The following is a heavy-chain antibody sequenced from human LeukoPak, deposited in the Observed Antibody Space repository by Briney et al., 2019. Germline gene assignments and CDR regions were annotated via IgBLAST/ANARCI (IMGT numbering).Heavy chain of an antibody. D-gene: IGHD2-2*01. CDR3: ATLAAPAAITPAGAFDI. V-gene: IGHV5-51*01. CDR1: GYPFSNYW. CDR2: IYPGDSDT. J-gene: IGHJ3*02. Sequence: GESLKISCMGSGYPFSNYWIGWVRQMPGKGLEWMGIIYPGDSDTRYSPSFQGQVTISADKSISTAYLQWSSLKASDTAMYYCATLAAPAAITPAGAFDIWGQGTMVTVSS.